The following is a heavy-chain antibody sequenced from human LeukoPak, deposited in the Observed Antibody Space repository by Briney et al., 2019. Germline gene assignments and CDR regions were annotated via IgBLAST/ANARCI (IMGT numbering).Heavy chain of an antibody. CDR1: GFTFSSYA. CDR2: INRSSGTI. Sequence: HAGGSLRLSCAASGFTFSSYAMSWVRQAPGKGLEWVSVINRSSGTIHYADSVKGRFTISRDNSKNTLFLQMNSLRAEDTAVYYCSTYVQRGSFDYWGQGTLVTVSS. D-gene: IGHD5-18*01. J-gene: IGHJ4*02. CDR3: STYVQRGSFDY. V-gene: IGHV3-23*01.